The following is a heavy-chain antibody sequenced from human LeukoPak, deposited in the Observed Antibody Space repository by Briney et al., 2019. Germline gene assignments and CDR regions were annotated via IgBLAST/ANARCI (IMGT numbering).Heavy chain of an antibody. CDR2: INWNSGRI. CDR1: GLTFDDYA. J-gene: IGHJ3*01. D-gene: IGHD5-18*01. V-gene: IGHV3-9*01. Sequence: GRSLRLSCAASGLTFDDYAMHWVRQAPGQGLEWVSGINWNSGRIGYADSVKGRFTISRDNAKNSLFLQMNSLKVEDTALYYCVKDRSGYSAYSFDVWGQGTMVTVSS. CDR3: VKDRSGYSAYSFDV.